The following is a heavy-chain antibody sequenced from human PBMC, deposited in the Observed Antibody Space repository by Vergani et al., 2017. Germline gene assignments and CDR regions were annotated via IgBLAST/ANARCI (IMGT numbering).Heavy chain of an antibody. J-gene: IGHJ6*03. Sequence: EVQLVESGGGLVQPGRSLRLSCAASGFTFSNSAVSWVRQAPGRGLAWVSSISGPGLSTYYADSVKGRFSISRDNSKNTLYLQMNSLRAEDTAVYYCASLRLPVPDQYYYMDVWGEGTTVTVSS. CDR2: ISGPGLST. CDR1: GFTFSNSA. CDR3: ASLRLPVPDQYYYMDV. V-gene: IGHV3-23*04. D-gene: IGHD2-2*01.